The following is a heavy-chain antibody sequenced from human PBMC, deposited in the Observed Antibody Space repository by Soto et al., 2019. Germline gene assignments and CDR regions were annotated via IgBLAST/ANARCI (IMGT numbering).Heavy chain of an antibody. CDR2: ISYDGSNK. CDR1: GFTFSSYG. D-gene: IGHD6-19*01. J-gene: IGHJ6*02. Sequence: GGSLRLSCAASGFTFSSYGMHWVRQAPGKGLEWVAVISYDGSNKYYADSVKGRFTISRDNSKNTLYLQLNSLRAEDTAVYYCAKSQALAGRSYFYYGIDVWGQGTTVTVSS. V-gene: IGHV3-30*18. CDR3: AKSQALAGRSYFYYGIDV.